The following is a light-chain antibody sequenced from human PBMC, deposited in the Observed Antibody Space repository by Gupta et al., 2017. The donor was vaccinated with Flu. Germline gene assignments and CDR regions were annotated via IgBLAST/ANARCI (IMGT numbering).Light chain of an antibody. CDR2: LGS. J-gene: IGKJ2*01. CDR1: QSLLHSNGYNY. V-gene: IGKV2-28*01. CDR3: RQSLQNPLST. Sequence: DIVMTQSPLSLPVTPGEPASISCRSSQSLLHSNGYNYLGWYLQRPGQSPQLLIYLGSNRASGDPDRFSGSGYGTDFTLKISRGEAEDVGVYYCRQSLQNPLSTFGQGTKMDIK.